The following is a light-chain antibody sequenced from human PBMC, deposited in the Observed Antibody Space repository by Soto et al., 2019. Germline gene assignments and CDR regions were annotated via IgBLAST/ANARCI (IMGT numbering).Light chain of an antibody. Sequence: QSALTQPPSASGSPGQSVTVSCTGTSSGVGANNYVSGHQQRPGKTPKPISYEVSTRPSGVPDRFSCSKSANTSTLTVSGIQANDQSDYSFSSYAARYTSVFGTSPKVT. V-gene: IGLV2-8*01. CDR1: SSGVGANNY. CDR2: EVS. CDR3: SSYAARYTSV. J-gene: IGLJ1*01.